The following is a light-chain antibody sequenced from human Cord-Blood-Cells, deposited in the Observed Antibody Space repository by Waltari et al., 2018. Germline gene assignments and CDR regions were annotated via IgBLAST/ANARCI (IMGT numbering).Light chain of an antibody. CDR3: QQSYSTPRT. Sequence: DIQMTQSPSSLSASVGDRVTITCRASQSISSYLNWYQQKPGKAPKLLIYAASSLQSGVPSRFSCSGSWTDFNLTISSLQPEDFATYYCQQSYSTPRTFGEATKVEIK. V-gene: IGKV1-39*01. J-gene: IGKJ1*01. CDR2: AAS. CDR1: QSISSY.